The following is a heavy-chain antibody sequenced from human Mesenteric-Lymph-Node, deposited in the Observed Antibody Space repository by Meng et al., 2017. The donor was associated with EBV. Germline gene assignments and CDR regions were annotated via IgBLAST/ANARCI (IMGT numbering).Heavy chain of an antibody. Sequence: QFHRKVSGPVQGKLSQTLSLTCAVSGGSTSSGGYYWSWIRQPPGKGLEWIGYIYYSGSTYYNPSLKSRVTISVDTSKNQFSLKLSSVTAADTAVYYCARVEQWLLYFDYWGQGTLVTVSS. D-gene: IGHD6-19*01. CDR3: ARVEQWLLYFDY. CDR2: IYYSGST. V-gene: IGHV4-30-4*01. J-gene: IGHJ4*02. CDR1: GGSTSSGGYY.